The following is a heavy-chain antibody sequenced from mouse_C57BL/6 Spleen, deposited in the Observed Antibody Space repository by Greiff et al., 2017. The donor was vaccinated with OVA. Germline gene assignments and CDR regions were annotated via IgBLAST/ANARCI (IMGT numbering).Heavy chain of an antibody. V-gene: IGHV5-4*01. J-gene: IGHJ3*01. D-gene: IGHD3-2*02. Sequence: EVKLQESGGGLVKPGGSLKLSCAASGFTFSSYAMSWVRQTPEKRLEWVATISDGGSYTYYPDNVKGRFTISRDNAKNNLYLQMSHLKSEDTAMYYCARDGNSSGYVGWFAYWGQGTLVTVSA. CDR1: GFTFSSYA. CDR2: ISDGGSYT. CDR3: ARDGNSSGYVGWFAY.